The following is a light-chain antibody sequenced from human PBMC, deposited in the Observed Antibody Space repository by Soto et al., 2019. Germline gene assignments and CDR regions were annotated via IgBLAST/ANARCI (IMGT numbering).Light chain of an antibody. CDR3: QQYGSSPKT. Sequence: IQKTHYPSTLSASVWERVTISCRASQSVNSWVAWYQRKPGKAPKLLIHDASTLESGIPSRFSGSGSGTDFTLTISRLEPEDFAVYYCQQYGSSPKTFGQGTKVDIK. J-gene: IGKJ1*01. CDR2: DAS. CDR1: QSVNSW. V-gene: IGKV1-5*01.